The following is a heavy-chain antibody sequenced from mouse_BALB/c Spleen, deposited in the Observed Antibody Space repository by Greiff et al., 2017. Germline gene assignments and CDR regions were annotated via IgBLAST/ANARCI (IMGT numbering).Heavy chain of an antibody. Sequence: EVMLVESGGGLVKPGGSLKLSCAASGFTFSSYAMSWVRQTPEKRLEWVATISSGGSYTYYPDSVKGRFTISRDNAKNTLYLQMSSLRSEDTAMYYCEGVIDFFAYWGQGTLVTVSA. CDR2: ISSGGSYT. J-gene: IGHJ3*01. D-gene: IGHD2-13*01. CDR3: EGVIDFFAY. V-gene: IGHV5-9-1*01. CDR1: GFTFSSYA.